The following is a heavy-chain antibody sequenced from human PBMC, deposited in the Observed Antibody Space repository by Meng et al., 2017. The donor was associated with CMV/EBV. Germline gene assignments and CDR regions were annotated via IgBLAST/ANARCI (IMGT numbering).Heavy chain of an antibody. D-gene: IGHD2-2*02. J-gene: IGHJ4*02. CDR3: ARTRTYCASTSCYTGGYYFDY. CDR2: INAGHGDT. Sequence: HWVRQAPGQRLEWMGWINAGHGDTKSSQKFQGRLTITRDSSASTVYMELSSVRFEDTAVYYCARTRTYCASTSCYTGGYYFDYWGQGTLVTVSS. V-gene: IGHV1-3*01.